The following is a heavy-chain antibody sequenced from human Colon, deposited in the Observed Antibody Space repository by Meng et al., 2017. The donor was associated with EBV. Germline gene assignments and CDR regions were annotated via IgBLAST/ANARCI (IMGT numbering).Heavy chain of an antibody. V-gene: IGHV4-30-4*01. CDR3: ARVGWRQWSFDL. Sequence: QVQLQGPGPGLVKPSLTLSLTCAVSAGAISSGDYYWSWLRQPPGQGLELIGHIYSSGSTSYNPSLKSRVTISVDTSNNQFSLKLSSVTAADTAVYYCARVGWRQWSFDLWGRGTLVTVSS. D-gene: IGHD5-18*01. J-gene: IGHJ2*01. CDR2: IYSSGST. CDR1: AGAISSGDYY.